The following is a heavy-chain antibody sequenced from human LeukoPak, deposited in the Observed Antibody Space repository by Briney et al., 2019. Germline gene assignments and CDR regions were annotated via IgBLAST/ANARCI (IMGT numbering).Heavy chain of an antibody. CDR2: LISSGTTT. CDR3: AKNAGYSYGLYYFDY. CDR1: GFAFSSYA. J-gene: IGHJ4*02. Sequence: GGSLRLSCAASGFAFSSYAMSWVRQAPGKGLEWVSSLISSGTTTYYADSVKGRFTISRDNSKNTVHLQMDSLRAEDSAVYYCAKNAGYSYGLYYFDYWGQGTLVIVSS. V-gene: IGHV3-23*01. D-gene: IGHD5-18*01.